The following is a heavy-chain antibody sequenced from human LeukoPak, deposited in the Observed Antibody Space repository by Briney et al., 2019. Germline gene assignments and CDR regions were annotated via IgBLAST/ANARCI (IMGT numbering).Heavy chain of an antibody. Sequence: GASVKVSCKASGYTFTSYDINWVRQATGQGLEWMGWMNPNSGNTGYAQKFQGRVTMTRNTSISTAYMELSSLRSEDTAVYYCATYYTGFGFWLDHWGQGTLVTVSS. CDR3: ATYYTGFGFWLDH. D-gene: IGHD5-12*01. J-gene: IGHJ4*02. CDR2: MNPNSGNT. V-gene: IGHV1-8*01. CDR1: GYTFTSYD.